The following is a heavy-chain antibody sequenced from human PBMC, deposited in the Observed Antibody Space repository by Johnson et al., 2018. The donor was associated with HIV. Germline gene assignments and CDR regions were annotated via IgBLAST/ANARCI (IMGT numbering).Heavy chain of an antibody. V-gene: IGHV3-33*01. J-gene: IGHJ3*02. CDR2: IWYDGSSK. CDR3: ARSLIAAADAFDI. D-gene: IGHD6-13*01. CDR1: GFTFSSYG. Sequence: QVQLVESGGGVVQPGRSLRLSCAASGFTFSSYGMHWVRQAPGKGLEWVAVIWYDGSSKYYADSVKGRFTISRDNSKNTLYLQMNSLRAEDTAVYYCARSLIAAADAFDIWGQGTMVTVSS.